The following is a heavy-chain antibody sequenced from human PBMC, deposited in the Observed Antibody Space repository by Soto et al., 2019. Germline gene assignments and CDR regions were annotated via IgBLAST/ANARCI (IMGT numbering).Heavy chain of an antibody. CDR2: VYYTGGT. Sequence: PXETLDLTCAVAGCPISSGAYDWSWIRQARGMGLEWIGHVYYTGGTYFKPSLESRLSMSVDTSKHRFSLRLASVTDADTAVYYCVSGLRAYGGNPYFDYSRQGNLVPVSS. J-gene: IGHJ4*02. CDR3: VSGLRAYGGNPYFDY. D-gene: IGHD4-17*01. CDR1: GCPISSGAYD. V-gene: IGHV4-30-4*01.